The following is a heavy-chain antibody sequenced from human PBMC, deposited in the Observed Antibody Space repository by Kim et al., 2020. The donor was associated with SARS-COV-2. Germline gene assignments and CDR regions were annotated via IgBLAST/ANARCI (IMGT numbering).Heavy chain of an antibody. CDR2: IYYSGST. CDR1: GGSISSSSYY. J-gene: IGHJ4*02. CDR3: ARHEKGATLD. D-gene: IGHD1-26*01. V-gene: IGHV4-39*01. Sequence: SETLSLTCTVSGGSISSSSYYWGWIRQPPGKGLEWIGSIYYSGSTYYNPSLKSRVTISVDTSKNQFSLKLSSVTAADTAVYYCARHEKGATLDWGQGTLVTVSS.